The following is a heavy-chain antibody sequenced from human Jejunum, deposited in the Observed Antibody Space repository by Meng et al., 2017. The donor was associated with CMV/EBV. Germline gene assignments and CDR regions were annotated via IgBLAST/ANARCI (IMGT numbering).Heavy chain of an antibody. J-gene: IGHJ4*02. D-gene: IGHD5-18*01. V-gene: IGHV4-39*07. CDR3: VRGQDRAKAGDY. Sequence: QLQLQESGPGLVKSSETLSLSCSVSGGSVSSSGYYWGWIRQPPGKGLEWIGSFYSGESTFYNPSLKSRVTISEDTSKNRFSLNLNSVTAADSAIYFCVRGQDRAKAGDYWGQGILVTVSS. CDR1: GGSVSSSGYY. CDR2: FYSGEST.